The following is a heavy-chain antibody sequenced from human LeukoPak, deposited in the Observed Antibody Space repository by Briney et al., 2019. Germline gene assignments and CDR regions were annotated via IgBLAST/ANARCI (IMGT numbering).Heavy chain of an antibody. V-gene: IGHV5-51*01. CDR2: IYPGDSDT. CDR3: ARAGIAARPNYYFDY. D-gene: IGHD6-6*01. CDR1: GYSFTSYW. Sequence: GESLKISCKGSGYSFTSYWIGWVRQMPGKGLEWMGIIYPGDSDTRYSPSFQGQVTISADKSTSTAYMELSSLRSEDTAVYYCARAGIAARPNYYFDYWGQGTLVTVSS. J-gene: IGHJ4*02.